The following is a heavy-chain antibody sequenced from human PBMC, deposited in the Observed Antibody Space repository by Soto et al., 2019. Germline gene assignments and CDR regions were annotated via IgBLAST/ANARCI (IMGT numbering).Heavy chain of an antibody. D-gene: IGHD3-10*01. CDR3: ARGTRVGGFGELQY. CDR2: ISYDGSNK. V-gene: IGHV3-30-3*01. Sequence: GGSLRLSCAASGFTVSSYAMHWVRQAPGKGLEWVAVISYDGSNKYYADSVKGRFTISRDNAKNTLYLQMNSLTDEDTAVYYCARGTRVGGFGELQYWGQGILVTVSS. CDR1: GFTVSSYA. J-gene: IGHJ4*02.